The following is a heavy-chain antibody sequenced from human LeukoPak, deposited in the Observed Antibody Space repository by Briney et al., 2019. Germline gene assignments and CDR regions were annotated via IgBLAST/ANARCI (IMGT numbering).Heavy chain of an antibody. CDR3: ARDPAGSLPAFDI. J-gene: IGHJ3*02. CDR2: ISPDGDRT. Sequence: GGSLRLSCVASEFTLRSYGMDWVRQAPGKGLVWVSRISPDGDRTNYADSVQGRFTVSRDNAKNTLYLQMNSLRAEDTAVYYCARDPAGSLPAFDIWGQGTLVTVSS. V-gene: IGHV3-74*01. CDR1: EFTLRSYG.